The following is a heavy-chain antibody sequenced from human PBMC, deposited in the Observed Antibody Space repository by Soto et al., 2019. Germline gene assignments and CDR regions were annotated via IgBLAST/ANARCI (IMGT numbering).Heavy chain of an antibody. CDR2: IIPIFGTA. CDR1: GGTFSSYA. V-gene: IGHV1-69*13. CDR3: ARDPGYSSGWAVTSYYYYGMDV. D-gene: IGHD6-19*01. J-gene: IGHJ6*02. Sequence: ASVKVSCKASGGTFSSYAISWVRQAPGQGLEWMGGIIPIFGTANYAQKFQGRVTITADESTSTAYMELSSLRSEDTAVYYCARDPGYSSGWAVTSYYYYGMDVWGQGTTVTVSS.